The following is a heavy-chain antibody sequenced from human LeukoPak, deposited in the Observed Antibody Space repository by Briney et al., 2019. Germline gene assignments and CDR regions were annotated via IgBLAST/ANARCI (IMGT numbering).Heavy chain of an antibody. CDR1: GGSFSGYY. D-gene: IGHD3-3*01. Sequence: SETLSLTCAVYGGSFSGYYWSWLRQPPGKGLEWIGEINHSGSTNYNPSLKSRVTISVDTSKNQFSLKLSSVTAANTAVYYCARSRFWSGNRFDYWGQGTLVTVSS. CDR2: INHSGST. V-gene: IGHV4-34*01. CDR3: ARSRFWSGNRFDY. J-gene: IGHJ4*02.